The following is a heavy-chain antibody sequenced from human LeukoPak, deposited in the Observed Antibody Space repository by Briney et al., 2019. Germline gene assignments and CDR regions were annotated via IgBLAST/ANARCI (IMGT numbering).Heavy chain of an antibody. J-gene: IGHJ4*02. CDR1: GFTFNTYA. Sequence: GGSLRLSRAASGFTFNTYAMNWVRQAPGKGLEWVSSISGSGENTYYADSVKGRFTISRDKSKNTLSLQMNSLRAEDTAVYYCAKGSVNYDILTGSYFDYWGQGTLVTVSS. CDR2: ISGSGENT. V-gene: IGHV3-23*01. CDR3: AKGSVNYDILTGSYFDY. D-gene: IGHD3-9*01.